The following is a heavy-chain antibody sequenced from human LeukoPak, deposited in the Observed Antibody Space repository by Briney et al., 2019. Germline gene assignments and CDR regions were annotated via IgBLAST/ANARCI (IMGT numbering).Heavy chain of an antibody. CDR3: ARDRRGVVITAFDY. V-gene: IGHV1-18*01. D-gene: IGHD3-3*01. CDR2: ISAYNGNT. CDR1: GYTFTSYG. Sequence: ASVKVSCKASGYTFTSYGISWVRQAPGQGGGWRGWISAYNGNTNYAQKLQGRVTITTDTSTSTAYMELRSLRSDDTAVYYCARDRRGVVITAFDYWGQGTLVTVSS. J-gene: IGHJ4*02.